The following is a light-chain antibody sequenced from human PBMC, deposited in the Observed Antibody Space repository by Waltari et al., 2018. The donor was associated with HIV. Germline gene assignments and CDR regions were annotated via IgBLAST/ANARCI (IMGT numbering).Light chain of an antibody. Sequence: YERTQPPSLSGSPGQTARITCPGEARPDQFTHWCQQRPGQAPILLIFKDSKRPAGISERCSGSRSGTTVTLTISGVQADDEADYYCQSGDSSGALGVFGGGTKLTVL. CDR2: KDS. J-gene: IGLJ2*01. V-gene: IGLV3-25*03. CDR3: QSGDSSGALGV. CDR1: ARPDQF.